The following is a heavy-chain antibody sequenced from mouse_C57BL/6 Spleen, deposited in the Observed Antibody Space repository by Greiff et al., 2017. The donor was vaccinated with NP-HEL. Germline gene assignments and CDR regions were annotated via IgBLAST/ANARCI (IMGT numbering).Heavy chain of an antibody. CDR3: ARCSSGAWFAY. CDR2: IDPKSGGT. V-gene: IGHV1-72*01. Sequence: QVQLQQPGAELVKPGASVKLSCKASGYTFTTYWMHWVKQRPGRGLEWIGRIDPKSGGTKYNEKFKSKATLTVDKPSSTAYMQLSSLTSEDSAVYYCARCSSGAWFAYWGKGTLVTVSA. CDR1: GYTFTTYW. J-gene: IGHJ3*01. D-gene: IGHD3-2*02.